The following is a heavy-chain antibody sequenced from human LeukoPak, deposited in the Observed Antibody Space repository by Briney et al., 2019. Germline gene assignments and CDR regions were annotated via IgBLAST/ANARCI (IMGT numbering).Heavy chain of an antibody. Sequence: GGSLRLSCAASGFNLSNYGMNGVGQAPGKGLEWVAGFIGSVGTTYYAHSVTCRFTISRHNSKHTLYLQMNSLRAEAPAVYYCARARSRYGYGDAFDIWGQGTMVTVSS. CDR3: ARARSRYGYGDAFDI. V-gene: IGHV3-23*01. J-gene: IGHJ3*02. CDR2: FIGSVGTT. D-gene: IGHD5-18*01. CDR1: GFNLSNYG.